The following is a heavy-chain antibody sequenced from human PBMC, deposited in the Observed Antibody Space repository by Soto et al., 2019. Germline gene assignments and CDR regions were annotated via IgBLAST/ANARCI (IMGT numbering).Heavy chain of an antibody. Sequence: QVQLVQSGAEVKKPGSSVKVSCKASGGTFSSYAISWVRQAPGQGLEWMGGIIPIFGTANYAQKFQGRVTITADESTSTAYMELSSLISEDTAVYYCARGLIYYDSSGYYIDAFDIWGQGTMVTVSS. CDR2: IIPIFGTA. D-gene: IGHD3-22*01. J-gene: IGHJ3*02. CDR3: ARGLIYYDSSGYYIDAFDI. V-gene: IGHV1-69*01. CDR1: GGTFSSYA.